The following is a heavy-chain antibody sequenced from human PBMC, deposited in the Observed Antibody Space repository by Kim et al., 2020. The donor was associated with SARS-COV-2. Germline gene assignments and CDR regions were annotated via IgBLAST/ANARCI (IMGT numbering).Heavy chain of an antibody. V-gene: IGHV4-39*01. CDR3: ARVSGVQWLVGNYFFDY. CDR1: GGSIRHTSYY. J-gene: IGHJ4*02. Sequence: ETLSLTCSVSGGSIRHTSYYWAWIRQPPGKGLQWIGSIYYNGRTYYNPSFESPVTISVDTSKDQFSLKLSSVTAADTAMYYCARVSGVQWLVGNYFFDYWGQGTLVTVSA. D-gene: IGHD6-19*01. CDR2: IYYNGRT.